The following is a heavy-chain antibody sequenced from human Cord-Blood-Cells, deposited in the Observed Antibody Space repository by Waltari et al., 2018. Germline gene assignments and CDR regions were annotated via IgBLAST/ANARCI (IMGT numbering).Heavy chain of an antibody. CDR2: IYYSGST. CDR3: ASLGCSSTSCYDY. J-gene: IGHJ4*02. CDR1: GCSISSYY. D-gene: IGHD2-2*01. V-gene: IGHV4-59*01. Sequence: QVQLQESGPGLVKPSETLSLTCTVSGCSISSYYRSWIRQPPGKGLEWIGYIYYSGSTNYNPSLKSRVTISVDTSKNQFSLKLSSVTAADTAVYYCASLGCSSTSCYDYWGQGTLVTVSS.